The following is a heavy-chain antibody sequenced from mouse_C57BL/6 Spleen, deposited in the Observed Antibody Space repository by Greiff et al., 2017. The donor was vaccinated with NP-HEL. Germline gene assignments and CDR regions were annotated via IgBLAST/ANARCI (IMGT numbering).Heavy chain of an antibody. V-gene: IGHV5-4*01. Sequence: DVHLVESGGGLVKPGGSLKLSCAASGFTFSSYAMSWVRQTPEKRLEWVATISDGGSYTYYPDNVKGRFTISRDNAKNNLYLQMSHLKSEDTAVYYCARDRSLDYWGQGTTLTVSS. CDR3: ARDRSLDY. CDR1: GFTFSSYA. J-gene: IGHJ2*01. CDR2: ISDGGSYT.